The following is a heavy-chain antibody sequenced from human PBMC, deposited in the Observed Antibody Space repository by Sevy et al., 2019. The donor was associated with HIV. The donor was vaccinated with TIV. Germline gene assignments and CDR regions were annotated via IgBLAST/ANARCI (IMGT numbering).Heavy chain of an antibody. Sequence: QTLSLTCAISGDSVSSNSAAWNWIRQSPSRGLEWLGRTYYRSKWYNDYAVSVQSRITINPETSKNQFSLQLKSVTPEETAVYYCARDLGSSLNWFDPWGQGTLVTVSS. V-gene: IGHV6-1*01. J-gene: IGHJ5*02. CDR3: ARDLGSSLNWFDP. CDR1: GDSVSSNSAA. CDR2: TYYRSKWYN. D-gene: IGHD6-13*01.